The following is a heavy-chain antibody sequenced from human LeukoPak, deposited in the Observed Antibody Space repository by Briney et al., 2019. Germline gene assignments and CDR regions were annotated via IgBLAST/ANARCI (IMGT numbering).Heavy chain of an antibody. J-gene: IGHJ4*02. CDR2: TSSSGSTI. D-gene: IGHD6-19*01. CDR3: ARVGGIAVAGTQGEIDY. V-gene: IGHV3-48*03. Sequence: GGSLRLSCAASGFTFSSYEMNWVRQAPGKGLEWVSYTSSSGSTIYYADSVKGRFTISRDNAKNSLYLQMNSLRAEDAAVYYCARVGGIAVAGTQGEIDYWGQGTLVTVSS. CDR1: GFTFSSYE.